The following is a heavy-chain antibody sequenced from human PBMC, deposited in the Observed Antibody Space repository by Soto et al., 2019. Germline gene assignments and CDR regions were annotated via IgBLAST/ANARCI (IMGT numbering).Heavy chain of an antibody. J-gene: IGHJ4*02. CDR1: GFTFTSSA. V-gene: IGHV1-69*13. D-gene: IGHD5-12*01. CDR2: IVPVFGRP. CDR3: AREGSGYNF. Sequence: GASVKVSCKASGFTFTSSAVQWVRQAPGQGLEWMGGIVPVFGRPNYAQRFRGRLTITADESTSTGYMELISLRSDDTAVYYCAREGSGYNFWGRGTQVTVSS.